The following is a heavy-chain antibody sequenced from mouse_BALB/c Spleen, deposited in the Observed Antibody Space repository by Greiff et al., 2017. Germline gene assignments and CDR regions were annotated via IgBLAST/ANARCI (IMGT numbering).Heavy chain of an antibody. CDR2: ISSGGSYT. V-gene: IGHV5-6-4*01. D-gene: IGHD2-1*01. CDR1: GFTFSSYT. CDR3: TRDPLYGNFWYFDV. Sequence: EVMLVESGGGLVKPGGSLKLSCAASGFTFSSYTMSWVRQTPEKRLEWVATISSGGSYTYYPDSVKGRFTISRDNAKNTLYLQMSSLKSEDTAMYYCTRDPLYGNFWYFDVWGAGTTVTVSS. J-gene: IGHJ1*01.